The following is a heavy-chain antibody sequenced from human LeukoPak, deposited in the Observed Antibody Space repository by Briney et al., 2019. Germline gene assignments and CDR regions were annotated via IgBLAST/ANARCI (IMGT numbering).Heavy chain of an antibody. Sequence: SETLSLTCTVSGGSISSSSYYWGWIRQPPGKGLEWIGSIYYSGSTYYNPSLKSRVTISVDTSKNQFSLKLSSVTAADTAVYYCARRRSVWYRWFDPWGQGTLVTVSS. CDR1: GGSISSSSYY. D-gene: IGHD6-19*01. CDR3: ARRRSVWYRWFDP. J-gene: IGHJ5*02. CDR2: IYYSGST. V-gene: IGHV4-39*01.